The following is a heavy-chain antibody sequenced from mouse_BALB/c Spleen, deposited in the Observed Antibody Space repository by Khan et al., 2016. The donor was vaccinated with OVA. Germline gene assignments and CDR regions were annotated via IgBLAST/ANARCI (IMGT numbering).Heavy chain of an antibody. CDR3: ARGPYYGSSPCYFDY. J-gene: IGHJ2*01. CDR2: ISSGGNT. V-gene: IGHV5-6-5*01. CDR1: GFTFSNYD. Sequence: EVELVESGGGLVKPGGSLKLSCAASGFTFSNYDMSWVRQTPEKRLEWVASISSGGNTYYPDSVKGRFTISRDNARTLLYLHMSSLRSEDTAMYYCARGPYYGSSPCYFDYWGQGTTLTVSS. D-gene: IGHD1-1*01.